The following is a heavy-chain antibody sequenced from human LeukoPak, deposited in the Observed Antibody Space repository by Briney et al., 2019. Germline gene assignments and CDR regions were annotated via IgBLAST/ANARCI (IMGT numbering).Heavy chain of an antibody. CDR2: ISGSGGST. CDR1: GFTFSSYA. V-gene: IGHV3-23*01. Sequence: GGSLRLSCAASGFTFSSYAMSWVRQAPGKGLEWVSAISGSGGSTYYADSVKGRFTISRDNSKNTLYLQMNSLRAEDTAVYYCATPSNSSGWYLGTGLDYWGQGTLVTVSS. CDR3: ATPSNSSGWYLGTGLDY. D-gene: IGHD6-19*01. J-gene: IGHJ4*02.